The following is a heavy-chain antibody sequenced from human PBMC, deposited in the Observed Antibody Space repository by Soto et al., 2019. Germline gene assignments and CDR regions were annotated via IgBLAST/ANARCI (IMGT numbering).Heavy chain of an antibody. Sequence: GGSLRLSCAASGFTFSSYAMSWVRQAPGKGLEGVSAISGSGGSTYYADSVKGRFTISRDNSKNTLYLQMNSLRAEDTTVYYCAKLLSSWFDYWGQGTLVTVSS. CDR2: ISGSGGST. J-gene: IGHJ4*02. CDR3: AKLLSSWFDY. V-gene: IGHV3-23*01. D-gene: IGHD6-13*01. CDR1: GFTFSSYA.